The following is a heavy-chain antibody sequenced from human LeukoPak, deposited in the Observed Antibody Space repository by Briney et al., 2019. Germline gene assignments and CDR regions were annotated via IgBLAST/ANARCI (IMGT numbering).Heavy chain of an antibody. J-gene: IGHJ6*03. CDR2: INHSGST. V-gene: IGHV4-34*01. CDR1: GGSFSGYY. D-gene: IGHD3-10*01. CDR3: ARGPRYYGSGSYYHYYYYMDV. Sequence: SETLSLTCAVYGGSFSGYYWSWIRQPPGKGLEWIGEINHSGSTNYNPSLKSRVTISVDTSKNQFSLKLSSVTAADTAVYYCARGPRYYGSGSYYHYYYYMDVWGKGTTVTVSS.